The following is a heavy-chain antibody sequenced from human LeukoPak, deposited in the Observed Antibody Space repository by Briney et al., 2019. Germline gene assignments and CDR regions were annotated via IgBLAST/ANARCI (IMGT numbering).Heavy chain of an antibody. V-gene: IGHV1-69*05. J-gene: IGHJ5*02. Sequence: ASVKVSCKASGGTFSSCGFSWVRQGPGQGLEWMGGTIPMFHTTVYAQKFQGRVTISTDESTSTAYMEVSSLRSEDTAVYYCARGGVTTLDWFDPWGQGTLVTVSS. CDR2: TIPMFHTT. CDR1: GGTFSSCG. CDR3: ARGGVTTLDWFDP. D-gene: IGHD1-1*01.